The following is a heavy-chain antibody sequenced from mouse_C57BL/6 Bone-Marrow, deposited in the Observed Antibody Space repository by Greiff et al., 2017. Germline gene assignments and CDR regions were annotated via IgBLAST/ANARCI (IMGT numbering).Heavy chain of an antibody. V-gene: IGHV1-55*01. CDR3: ARSPSGSSPHYAMDY. Sequence: VQLQQPGAELVKPGASVKMSCKASGYTFTSYWITWVKQRPGQGLEWIGDIYPGSGSTNYNEKFKSKATLTVDTSSSTAYMQLSSLTSEDSAVYYCARSPSGSSPHYAMDYWGQGTSVTVSS. CDR1: GYTFTSYW. J-gene: IGHJ4*01. D-gene: IGHD1-1*01. CDR2: IYPGSGST.